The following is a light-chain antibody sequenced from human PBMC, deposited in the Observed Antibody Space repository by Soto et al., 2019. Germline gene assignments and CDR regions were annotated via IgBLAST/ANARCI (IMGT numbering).Light chain of an antibody. CDR3: SSYTRSSTYV. V-gene: IGLV2-14*01. Sequence: QSALAQPASVSGSPRQSITISCTGTSSDVGGYNYVSWYQHHPGKAPKLMIYEVSNRPPGVSNRFSGSKSGNTASLTISGLQAEDEADYYCSSYTRSSTYVSGTGTKVTVL. CDR2: EVS. CDR1: SSDVGGYNY. J-gene: IGLJ1*01.